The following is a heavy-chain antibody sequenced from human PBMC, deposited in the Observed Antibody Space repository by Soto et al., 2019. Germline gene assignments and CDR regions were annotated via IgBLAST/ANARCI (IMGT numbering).Heavy chain of an antibody. CDR3: AHSRITGTRNLRYYYYYYYMDV. CDR2: IYWDDDK. J-gene: IGHJ6*03. D-gene: IGHD1-7*01. V-gene: IGHV2-5*02. Sequence: SGPTLVNPTQTLTLTCTFSGFSLSTSGVGVGWIRQPPGKALEWLALIYWDDDKRYSPSLKSRLTITKDTSKNQVVLTMTNMDPVDTATYYCAHSRITGTRNLRYYYYYYYMDVWGKGTTVTVSS. CDR1: GFSLSTSGVG.